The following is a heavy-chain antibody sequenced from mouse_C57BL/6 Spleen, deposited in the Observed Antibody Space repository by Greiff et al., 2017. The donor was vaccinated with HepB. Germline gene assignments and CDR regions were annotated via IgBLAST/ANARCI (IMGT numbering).Heavy chain of an antibody. J-gene: IGHJ3*01. Sequence: VQLQQSGPELVKPGASVKISCKASGYSFTGYYMNWVKQSPEKSLEWIGEINPSTGGTTYNQKFKAKATLTVDKSSSTAYMQLKSLTSEDSAVYYCARNEGLRRAFAYWGQGTLVTVSA. CDR1: GYSFTGYY. CDR3: ARNEGLRRAFAY. CDR2: INPSTGGT. V-gene: IGHV1-42*01. D-gene: IGHD2-4*01.